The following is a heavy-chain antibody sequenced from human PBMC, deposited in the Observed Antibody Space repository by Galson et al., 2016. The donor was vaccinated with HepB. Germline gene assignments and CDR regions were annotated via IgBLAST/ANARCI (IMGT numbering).Heavy chain of an antibody. Sequence: SLRLSCAASEFTVSTNHMSWVRQAPGKGLEWVATIYRVGTTSYAESVRGRFTVSRDISKNTLSLQMNSLRSGYTAVYYCVRYCDSNGYYPGGMDVWGQGTTVTVSS. CDR1: EFTVSTNH. D-gene: IGHD3-22*01. CDR3: VRYCDSNGYYPGGMDV. CDR2: IYRVGTT. J-gene: IGHJ6*02. V-gene: IGHV3-53*01.